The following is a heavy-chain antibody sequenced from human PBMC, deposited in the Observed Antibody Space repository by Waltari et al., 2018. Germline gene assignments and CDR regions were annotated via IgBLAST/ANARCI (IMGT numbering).Heavy chain of an antibody. V-gene: IGHV4-34*02. CDR2: INHAGYT. CDR1: GGSFSGSY. Sequence: QVQLQQWGAGLLQSSETLSLTCAVYGGSFSGSYWGWGRQPPGKGLEWIGEINHAGYTNHNPSLRSRVTMSADTSKSQFSLKLNSVTAADTAVYYCVRLEDCTGPGGHCYSGDPFALDVWGQGTTVTVSS. J-gene: IGHJ6*02. CDR3: VRLEDCTGPGGHCYSGDPFALDV. D-gene: IGHD2-15*01.